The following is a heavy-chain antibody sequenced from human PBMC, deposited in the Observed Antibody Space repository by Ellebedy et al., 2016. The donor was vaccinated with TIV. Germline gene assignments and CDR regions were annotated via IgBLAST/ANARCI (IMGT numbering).Heavy chain of an antibody. D-gene: IGHD3-10*01. J-gene: IGHJ5*02. CDR2: ITTSGDT. V-gene: IGHV3-13*01. Sequence: PGGSLRLSCAASGFTSSNYDMHWVRQSTGNGLEWVSAITTSGDTYYIGSVKGRFTISRENAKNSLYLQMDSLRAGDTAVYYCVRSVAGSSWFDPWGQGTLVTVSS. CDR3: VRSVAGSSWFDP. CDR1: GFTSSNYD.